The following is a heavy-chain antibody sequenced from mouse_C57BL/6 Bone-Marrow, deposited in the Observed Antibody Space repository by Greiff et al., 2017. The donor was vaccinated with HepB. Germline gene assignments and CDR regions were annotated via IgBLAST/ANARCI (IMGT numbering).Heavy chain of an antibody. CDR1: GFSLSTSGMG. V-gene: IGHV8-12*01. CDR2: IYWDDDK. CDR3: ARRVITTVVAHWYFDV. J-gene: IGHJ1*03. Sequence: QVQLKESGPGILQSSQTLSLTCSFSGFSLSTSGMGVSWIRQPSGKGLEWLAHIYWDDDKRYNPSLKSRLTISKDTSRNQVFLKITSVDTADTATYYCARRVITTVVAHWYFDVWGTGTTVTVSS. D-gene: IGHD1-1*01.